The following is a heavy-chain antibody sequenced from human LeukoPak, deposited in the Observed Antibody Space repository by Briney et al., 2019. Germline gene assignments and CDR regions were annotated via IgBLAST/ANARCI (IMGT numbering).Heavy chain of an antibody. CDR3: ARSKDDFWSGYYWYFDL. V-gene: IGHV1-2*02. CDR1: GYTFTSYG. J-gene: IGHJ2*01. D-gene: IGHD3-3*01. CDR2: INPNSGGT. Sequence: GASVKVSCKASGYTFTSYGISWVRQAPGQGLEWMGWINPNSGGTNYAQKFQGRVTMTRDTSISTAYMELSRLRSDDTAVYYCARSKDDFWSGYYWYFDLWGRGTLVTVSS.